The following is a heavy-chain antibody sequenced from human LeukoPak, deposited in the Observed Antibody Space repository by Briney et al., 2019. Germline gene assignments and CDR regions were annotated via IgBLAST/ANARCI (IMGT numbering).Heavy chain of an antibody. J-gene: IGHJ4*02. CDR2: ISGDGNIT. V-gene: IGHV3-23*01. D-gene: IGHD2-21*02. CDR3: VREDTPATANY. CDR1: GFNFANHA. Sequence: GGSLRLSCAASGFNFANHAISSVRQTPGKGLGWVSAISGDGNITYYALCVTDEFTIARANSKHSLFLQTDSLRPGDTAVYYCVREDTPATANYWGQGTLVTISS.